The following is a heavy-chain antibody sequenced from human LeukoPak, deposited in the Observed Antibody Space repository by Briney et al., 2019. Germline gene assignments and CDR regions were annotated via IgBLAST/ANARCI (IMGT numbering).Heavy chain of an antibody. CDR2: INHNGST. V-gene: IGHV4-34*01. J-gene: IGHJ1*01. CDR1: GGSFSGYY. Sequence: PSETLSLTCAVYGGSFSGYYWNWIRQPPGKGLEWIGEINHNGSTNYNPSLKSRVTISVDTSKNHFSLKLSSVTAADTAVYYCASRITIRQKYFQHWGQGTLVTVSS. D-gene: IGHD3-10*01. CDR3: ASRITIRQKYFQH.